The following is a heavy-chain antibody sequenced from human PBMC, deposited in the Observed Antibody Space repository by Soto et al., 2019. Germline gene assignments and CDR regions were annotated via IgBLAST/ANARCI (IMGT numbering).Heavy chain of an antibody. CDR3: AGGNCGSTSCYDRSLSYYMDV. CDR2: INHSGST. D-gene: IGHD2-2*01. J-gene: IGHJ6*03. CDR1: GGSFSGYY. V-gene: IGHV4-34*01. Sequence: PSETLSLTCAVYGGSFSGYYWSWIRQPPGKGLEWIGEINHSGSTNYNPSLKSRVTISVDTSKNQFSLKLSSVTAADTAVYYCAGGNCGSTSCYDRSLSYYMDVWGKGTTVTVSS.